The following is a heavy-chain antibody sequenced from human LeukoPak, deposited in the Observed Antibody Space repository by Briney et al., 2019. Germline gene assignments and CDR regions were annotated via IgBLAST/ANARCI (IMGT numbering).Heavy chain of an antibody. J-gene: IGHJ4*02. V-gene: IGHV1-69*13. CDR3: ARDSGSYSTPFDY. Sequence: ASVKVSCKASGGTFISYAISWVRQAPGQGLEWMGRIIPIFGTANYAQKFQGRVTITADESTSTAYMELSSLRSEDTAVYYCARDSGSYSTPFDYWGQGTLVTVSS. CDR2: IIPIFGTA. CDR1: GGTFISYA. D-gene: IGHD1-26*01.